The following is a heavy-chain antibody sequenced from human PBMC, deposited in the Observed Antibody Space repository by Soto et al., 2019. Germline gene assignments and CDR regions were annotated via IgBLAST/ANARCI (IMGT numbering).Heavy chain of an antibody. J-gene: IGHJ3*02. V-gene: IGHV3-23*01. CDR3: AEDHTVVSRDACDI. CDR1: GFTFSRYA. D-gene: IGHD2-15*01. CDR2: ISDSGNGT. Sequence: EVQILESGGGLVQPGGSLRLSCAASGFTFSRYAMYWVRQAPGKGLGWVSGISDSGNGTYYADSVKGRFTISRDNSKNTVYLQMKSLRSEDTAVYYCAEDHTVVSRDACDICGQGTMVNGSS.